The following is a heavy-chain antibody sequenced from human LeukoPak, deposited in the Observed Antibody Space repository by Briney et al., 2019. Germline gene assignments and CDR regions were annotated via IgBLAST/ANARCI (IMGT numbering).Heavy chain of an antibody. V-gene: IGHV1-24*01. D-gene: IGHD3-22*01. Sequence: ASVKVSCKVSGYTLTELSMHWVRQAPGKGLEWMGGFDPEDGETIYAQKFQGRVTMTTDTSTSTAYMELRSLRSDDTAVYYCVREGVYYYDTTTRLDFYGMDVWGQGTTVTVSS. CDR3: VREGVYYYDTTTRLDFYGMDV. CDR1: GYTLTELS. J-gene: IGHJ6*02. CDR2: FDPEDGET.